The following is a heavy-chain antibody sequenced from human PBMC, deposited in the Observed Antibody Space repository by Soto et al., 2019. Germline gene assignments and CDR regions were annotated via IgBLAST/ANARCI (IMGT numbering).Heavy chain of an antibody. J-gene: IGHJ6*02. CDR3: ATQGFWKLHGLVDF. Sequence: QAQLQTSGPGLVKPSETLSLTCTVSSVSINSFTNHYCSWIRQPPGKGLEWVGYTAKSGFTRYNPSLSRRVTLSVDTSKNQFSLKLSSVTAADTALYFCATQGFWKLHGLVDFWGQGTRVTVSS. CDR1: SVSINSFTNHY. CDR2: TAKSGFT. V-gene: IGHV4-59*08. D-gene: IGHD3-10*01.